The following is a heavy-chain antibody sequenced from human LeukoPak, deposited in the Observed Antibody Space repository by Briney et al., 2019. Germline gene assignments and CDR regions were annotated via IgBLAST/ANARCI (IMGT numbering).Heavy chain of an antibody. J-gene: IGHJ3*02. CDR1: GYTFTSYD. V-gene: IGHV1-8*01. CDR2: MNPNSGNT. Sequence: ASVKVSCKASGYTFTSYDINWVRQATGQGLEWMGWMNPNSGNTGYAQKFQGRVTMTRSTSISTAYMELSSLRAEDTAVYYCAREGRRITNDIWGQGTMVTVSS. CDR3: AREGRRITNDI. D-gene: IGHD3-3*01.